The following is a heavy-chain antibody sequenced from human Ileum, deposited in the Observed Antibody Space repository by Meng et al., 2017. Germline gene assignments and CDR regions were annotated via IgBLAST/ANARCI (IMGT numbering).Heavy chain of an antibody. Sequence: VQLDESGPGLVRPSENLSLICTVPCCSVSNSDYQWGWIRQPPGKGLEWIGYVGTNYNPSLKSRVTISVDTSKRQFSLKLTSVTAADTAVYYCARDHWGSLDYWGQGILVTVSS. CDR3: ARDHWGSLDY. CDR2: VGT. J-gene: IGHJ4*02. V-gene: IGHV4-61*08. CDR1: CCSVSNSDYQ. D-gene: IGHD7-27*01.